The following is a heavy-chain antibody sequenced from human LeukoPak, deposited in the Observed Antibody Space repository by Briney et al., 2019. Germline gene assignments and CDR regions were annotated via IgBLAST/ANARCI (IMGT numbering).Heavy chain of an antibody. Sequence: PSETLSLTCTVSGGSISSSIYYWSWIRQPPGKGLEWIGYIYYSGSTNYNPSLKSRVTISVDTSKNQFSLKLSSVTAADTAVYYCARGSYYDFWSGYPLDYYYGMDVWGQGTTVTVSS. CDR2: IYYSGST. CDR1: GGSISSSIYY. V-gene: IGHV4-61*01. D-gene: IGHD3-3*01. J-gene: IGHJ6*02. CDR3: ARGSYYDFWSGYPLDYYYGMDV.